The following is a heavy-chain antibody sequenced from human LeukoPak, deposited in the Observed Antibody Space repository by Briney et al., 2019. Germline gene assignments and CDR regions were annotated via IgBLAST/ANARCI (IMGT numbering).Heavy chain of an antibody. D-gene: IGHD3-22*01. CDR1: GGSISSYY. Sequence: PSETLSLTCTASGGSISSYYWSWIRQPAGKGLEWIGRIYTSGSTNYNPSLKSRVTMSVDTSKNLFSLKLSSVTAADTAVYYCAGSESHYYDSSGFDYWGQGTLVTVSS. CDR2: IYTSGST. CDR3: AGSESHYYDSSGFDY. V-gene: IGHV4-4*07. J-gene: IGHJ4*02.